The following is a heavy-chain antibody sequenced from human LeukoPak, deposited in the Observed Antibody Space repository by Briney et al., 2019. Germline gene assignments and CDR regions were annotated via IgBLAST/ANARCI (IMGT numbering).Heavy chain of an antibody. J-gene: IGHJ4*02. Sequence: ASVKVSCKASGYTLTELSMHWVRQAPGKGLEWMGGFDPEDGETIYAQKFQGRVTMTEDTSTDTAYMELSSLRSEDTAVYYCATDLKVGSYYGYWGQGTLVTVSS. V-gene: IGHV1-24*01. D-gene: IGHD3-10*01. CDR2: FDPEDGET. CDR3: ATDLKVGSYYGY. CDR1: GYTLTELS.